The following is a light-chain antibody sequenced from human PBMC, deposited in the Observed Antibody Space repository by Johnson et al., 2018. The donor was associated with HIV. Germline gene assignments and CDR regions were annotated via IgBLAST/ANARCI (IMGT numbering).Light chain of an antibody. Sequence: QPVLTQPPSVSAAPGQKVTISCSGSSSNIGNNYVSWYQQLPGTAPKLLIYDNNKRPSGIPDRFSGSKSGTSATLGIIELQTGDEADYYCGTLDSSLSAYVFGTGTKVTVL. CDR1: SSNIGNNY. CDR2: DNN. J-gene: IGLJ1*01. V-gene: IGLV1-51*01. CDR3: GTLDSSLSAYV.